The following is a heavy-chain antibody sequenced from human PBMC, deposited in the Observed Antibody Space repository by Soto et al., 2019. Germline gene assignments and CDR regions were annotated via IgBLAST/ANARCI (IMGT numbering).Heavy chain of an antibody. CDR3: ARDLGHSSGWFTRGYYYGMDV. V-gene: IGHV3-33*01. J-gene: IGHJ6*02. CDR1: GFTFSSYG. Sequence: GSLRLSCAASGFTFSSYGMHWVRQAPGKGLEWVAVIRYDGSNKYYADSVKGRFTISRDNSKNTLYLQMNSLRAEDTAVYYCARDLGHSSGWFTRGYYYGMDVWGQGT. CDR2: IRYDGSNK. D-gene: IGHD6-19*01.